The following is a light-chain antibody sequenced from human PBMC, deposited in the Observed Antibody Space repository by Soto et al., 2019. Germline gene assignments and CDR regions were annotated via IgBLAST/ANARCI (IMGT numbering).Light chain of an antibody. CDR1: RGSIASNY. J-gene: IGLJ2*01. V-gene: IGLV6-57*02. CDR3: QSYGDHKQG. CDR2: EDN. Sequence: NFMLTQPHSVSESPGKTVTISCTGSRGSIASNYVQWFQQRPVSAPTTVIYEDNKRPSGVPDRFSGSIDSSSNSASLTLSGLKTEDEAGYYCQSYGDHKQGFAGGTHLTVL.